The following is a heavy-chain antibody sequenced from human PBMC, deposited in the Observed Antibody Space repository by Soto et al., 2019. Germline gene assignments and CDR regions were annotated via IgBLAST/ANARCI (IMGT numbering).Heavy chain of an antibody. Sequence: ASVKVSCKASGYTFTSYAMHWVRQAPGQRLEWMGWINAGNGNTKYSQKFQGRVTITRDTSASTAYMELSSLRSEDTAVYYCARDQRRWGSPPGYWGQGTLVTVSS. CDR2: INAGNGNT. CDR3: ARDQRRWGSPPGY. V-gene: IGHV1-3*01. CDR1: GYTFTSYA. D-gene: IGHD3-16*01. J-gene: IGHJ4*02.